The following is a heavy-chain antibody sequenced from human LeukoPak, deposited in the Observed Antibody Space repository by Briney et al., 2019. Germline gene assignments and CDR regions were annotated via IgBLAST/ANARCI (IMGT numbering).Heavy chain of an antibody. J-gene: IGHJ4*02. CDR3: ANRPRGERLDY. V-gene: IGHV3-23*01. CDR2: ISGSGGST. D-gene: IGHD1-1*01. CDR1: GFTFSSYA. Sequence: GGSLRLSCAASGFTFSSYAMSWVRQAPGKGLEWVSAISGSGGSTYYADSVKGRFTISRDNSKNTLCLQMNSLRAEDTAVYYCANRPRGERLDYWGQGTLVTVSS.